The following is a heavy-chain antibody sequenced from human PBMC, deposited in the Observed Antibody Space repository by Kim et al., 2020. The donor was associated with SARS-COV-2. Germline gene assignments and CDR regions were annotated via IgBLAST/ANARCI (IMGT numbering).Heavy chain of an antibody. CDR2: IYYSGST. Sequence: SETLSLTCTVSGGSISSSSYYWGWIRQPPGKGLEWIGSIYYSGSTYYNPSLKSRVTISVDTSKNQFSLKLSSVTAADTSVYYCARAFYYDFWSGYETPYYFDYWGQGTLVTVSS. V-gene: IGHV4-39*07. CDR3: ARAFYYDFWSGYETPYYFDY. CDR1: GGSISSSSYY. D-gene: IGHD3-3*01. J-gene: IGHJ4*02.